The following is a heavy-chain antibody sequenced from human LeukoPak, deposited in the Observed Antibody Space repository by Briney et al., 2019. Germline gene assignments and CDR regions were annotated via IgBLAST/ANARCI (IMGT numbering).Heavy chain of an antibody. Sequence: GGSLRLSCAASGFSVSSNYMTWDRQAPGKGLEWVSGLYSGGSTYYADSVKGRFTISRDNSKNTLYLQMNSLRAEDTAVYYCARGPPDSTAYFDYWGQGTLVTVSS. D-gene: IGHD3-22*01. CDR3: ARGPPDSTAYFDY. CDR2: LYSGGST. CDR1: GFSVSSNY. J-gene: IGHJ4*02. V-gene: IGHV3-53*01.